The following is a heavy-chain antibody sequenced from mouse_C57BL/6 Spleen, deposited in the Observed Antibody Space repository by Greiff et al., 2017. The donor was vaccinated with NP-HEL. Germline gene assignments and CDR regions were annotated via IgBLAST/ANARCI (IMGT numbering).Heavy chain of an antibody. CDR3: ARRAFYYAMDY. J-gene: IGHJ4*01. CDR2: ISSGGSYT. CDR1: GFTFSSYG. V-gene: IGHV5-6*02. Sequence: EVKLQESGGDLVKPGGSLKLSCAASGFTFSSYGMSWVRQTPDKRLEWVATISSGGSYTYYPDSVKGRCTISRDNAKNTLYLQMSSLKSEDTAMYYCARRAFYYAMDYWGQGTSVTVSS.